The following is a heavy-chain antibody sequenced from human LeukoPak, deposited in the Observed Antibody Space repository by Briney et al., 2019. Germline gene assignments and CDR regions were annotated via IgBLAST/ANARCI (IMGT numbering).Heavy chain of an antibody. CDR3: AKGQELDDGVFDS. D-gene: IGHD1-1*01. CDR1: GFTFRSID. CDR2: IRSNGDTT. Sequence: GGSLRLSCAASGFTFRSIDMTWVRHAPGKGLEWVSSIRSNGDTTYHAVSVKGRFTISRDNSKNTLYLQMNRQRVEDTAIYYCAKGQELDDGVFDSWGQGTLVTVSS. V-gene: IGHV3-23*01. J-gene: IGHJ4*02.